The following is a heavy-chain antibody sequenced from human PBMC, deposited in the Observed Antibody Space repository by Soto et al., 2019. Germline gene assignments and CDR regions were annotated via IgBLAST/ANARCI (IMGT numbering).Heavy chain of an antibody. Sequence: SETLSLTCTVSGGSTRSYYWSWIRQPPGKGLEWIGYIYYSGSTNYNPSLKSRVTISVDTSKNQFSLKLSSVTAADTAVYYCARVACSVETYYYYYMVFCCKRTTVTV. D-gene: IGHD1-1*01. CDR2: IYYSGST. CDR1: GGSTRSYY. V-gene: IGHV4-59*01. J-gene: IGHJ6*03. CDR3: ARVACSVETYYYYYMVF.